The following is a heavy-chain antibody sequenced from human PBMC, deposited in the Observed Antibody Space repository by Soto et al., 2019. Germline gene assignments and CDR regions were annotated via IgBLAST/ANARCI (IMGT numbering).Heavy chain of an antibody. J-gene: IGHJ5*02. V-gene: IGHV1-18*01. CDR3: AREIMRVPAPICWFDP. Sequence: ASVKVSCKASGYTFTSYGISWVRQAPGQGLEWMGWISAYNGNTNYAQKLQGRVTMTTDTSTSTAYMELRSLRSDDTAVYYCAREIMRVPAPICWFDPWGQGTLVTVSS. CDR1: GYTFTSYG. CDR2: ISAYNGNT. D-gene: IGHD2-2*01.